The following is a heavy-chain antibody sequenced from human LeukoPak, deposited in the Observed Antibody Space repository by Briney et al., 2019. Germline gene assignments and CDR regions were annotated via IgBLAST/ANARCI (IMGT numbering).Heavy chain of an antibody. Sequence: ASVKASYKASGYSFTSYYMIWVRQAPRHPLEWLRGINPNSGGTNTAKKYEGRVTMTTATFISTAFLEVSRLRSDDTAVYYCACNVGSCLRSLDVWGHGTMVTVSS. V-gene: IGHV1-2*02. D-gene: IGHD2-15*01. CDR3: ACNVGSCLRSLDV. J-gene: IGHJ6*02. CDR1: GYSFTSYY. CDR2: INPNSGGT.